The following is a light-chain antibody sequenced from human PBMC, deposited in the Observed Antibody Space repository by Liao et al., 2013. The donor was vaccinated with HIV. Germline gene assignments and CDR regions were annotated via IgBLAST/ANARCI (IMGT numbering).Light chain of an antibody. CDR3: QAWDSSTAFV. J-gene: IGLJ1*01. V-gene: IGLV3-21*01. CDR1: NIGSKS. CDR2: YDS. Sequence: SFVLTQPPSVSVAPGKTASITCGGSNIGSKSVHWYQQKPGQAPVLVIYYDSDRPSGIPERFSGSNSGNTATLTISRVEAGDEADYYCQAWDSSTAFVFGTGTKVTVL.